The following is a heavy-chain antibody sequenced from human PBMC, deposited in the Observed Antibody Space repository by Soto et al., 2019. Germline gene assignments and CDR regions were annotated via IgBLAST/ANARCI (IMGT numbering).Heavy chain of an antibody. V-gene: IGHV3-7*05. CDR3: VRDWGANASTWGDH. CDR2: IKIDGGEK. Sequence: EVQLVESGGGLVQPGGSLGLSCAASGFTFSNYWMSWVRQAPGKGLEWVANIKIDGGEKYYVESVQGQFTISRDNAENSLYLQMNSLRAEDTAVYYCVRDWGANASTWGDHWGQGTLVTVSS. CDR1: GFTFSNYW. J-gene: IGHJ4*02. D-gene: IGHD2-2*01.